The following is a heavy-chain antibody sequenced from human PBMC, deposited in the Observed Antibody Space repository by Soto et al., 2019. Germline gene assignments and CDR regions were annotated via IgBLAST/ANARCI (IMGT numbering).Heavy chain of an antibody. D-gene: IGHD1-20*01. CDR2: IWYDGSNK. CDR1: GFTFSSYG. J-gene: IGHJ4*02. CDR3: PRFLPGMFDY. Sequence: QVQLVESGGGVVQPGRSLRLSCAASGFTFSSYGMHWVRQAPGKGLEWVAVIWYDGSNKHYGDSVKGRFTISRDNSKTPLYLQITSLRAGDPVVYYFPRFLPGMFDYGGREPWSPSPQ. V-gene: IGHV3-33*01.